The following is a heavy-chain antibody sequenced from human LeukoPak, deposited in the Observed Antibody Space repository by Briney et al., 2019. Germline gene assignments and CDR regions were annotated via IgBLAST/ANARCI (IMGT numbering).Heavy chain of an antibody. CDR2: IYPGDSDT. V-gene: IGHV5-51*01. J-gene: IGHJ4*02. D-gene: IGHD2-2*01. CDR1: GYSFSNDW. Sequence: GESLKISCKGSGYSFSNDWIGWVRQMPGKGLEWMGIIYPGDSDTRYSPSFQGQVTISADKSISTAYLQWSSLKASDTAIYYCARRYCSSISCNPYFFDYWGQGTLVTVSS. CDR3: ARRYCSSISCNPYFFDY.